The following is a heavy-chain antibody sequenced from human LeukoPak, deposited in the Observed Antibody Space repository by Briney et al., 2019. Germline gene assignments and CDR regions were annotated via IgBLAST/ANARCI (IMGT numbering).Heavy chain of an antibody. V-gene: IGHV5-51*01. CDR2: IYPGDFDT. Sequence: GASLNTSCKGSGSSFTSYWIGWVRQMPGKGQERMGIIYPGDFDTRYSPSFQGQVTISADKSISTAYLQWSSLKASDSAMYCCAKTGDMSNWYFDLWGRGALVTVSS. CDR1: GSSFTSYW. J-gene: IGHJ2*01. D-gene: IGHD7-27*01. CDR3: AKTGDMSNWYFDL.